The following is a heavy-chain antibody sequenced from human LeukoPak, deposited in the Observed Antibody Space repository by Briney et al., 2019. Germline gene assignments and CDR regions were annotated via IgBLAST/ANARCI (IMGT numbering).Heavy chain of an antibody. D-gene: IGHD3-22*01. CDR3: ATQSSGYYGFDY. CDR1: GFTFSSYS. V-gene: IGHV3-21*01. J-gene: IGHJ4*02. CDR2: ISSSSSYI. Sequence: PGRSLRLSCAASGFTFSSYSMNWVRQAPGKGLEWASSISSSSSYIYYADSVKGRFTISRDNAKNSLYLQMNSLRAEDTAVYYCATQSSGYYGFDYWGQGTLVTVSS.